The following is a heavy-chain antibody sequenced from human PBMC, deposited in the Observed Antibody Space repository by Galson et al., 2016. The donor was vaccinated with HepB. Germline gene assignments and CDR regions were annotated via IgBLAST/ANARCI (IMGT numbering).Heavy chain of an antibody. V-gene: IGHV3-33*08. CDR1: GFTFSNYW. Sequence: SLRLSCAASGFTFSNYWMTWVRQAPGKGLEWVAVIWHDGNNKYYADSVKGRLTISRDTSKNTLYLQMNSLRAEDTAVSFCARGGDFWSGYYRKDFDYWGQGTLVTVSS. J-gene: IGHJ4*02. CDR3: ARGGDFWSGYYRKDFDY. D-gene: IGHD3-3*01. CDR2: IWHDGNNK.